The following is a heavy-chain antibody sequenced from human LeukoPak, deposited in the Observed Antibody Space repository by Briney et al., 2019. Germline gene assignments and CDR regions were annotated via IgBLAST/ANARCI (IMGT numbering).Heavy chain of an antibody. CDR2: IDTDGRIT. V-gene: IGHV3-64*02. CDR1: GFSFRNYA. CDR3: TRDGGSFCDFDY. D-gene: IGHD1-26*01. Sequence: GGSLGLSCVASGFSFRNYAIHWVRQAPGKGLEYVSVIDTDGRITYYADSVKGRFTISRDNSKNTVYLQMGSLRGEDMAVYYCTRDGGSFCDFDYWGQGALVTVSS. J-gene: IGHJ4*02.